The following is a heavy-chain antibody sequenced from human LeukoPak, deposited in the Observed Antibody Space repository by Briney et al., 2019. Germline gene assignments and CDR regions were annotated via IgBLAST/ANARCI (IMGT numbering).Heavy chain of an antibody. Sequence: GGSLRLSCAASGFNFSIHWMTWVRQAPGKGLEWVSSISSGSGYIYYADSVKGRFTISRDNAKNSLYLQMNSLRVEDTAVYYCALETMADTLDYWGQGTLVTVSS. J-gene: IGHJ4*02. D-gene: IGHD5-24*01. V-gene: IGHV3-21*01. CDR2: ISSGSGYI. CDR3: ALETMADTLDY. CDR1: GFNFSIHW.